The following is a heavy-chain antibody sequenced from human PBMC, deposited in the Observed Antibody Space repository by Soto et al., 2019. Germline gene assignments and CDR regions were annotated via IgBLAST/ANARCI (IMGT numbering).Heavy chain of an antibody. V-gene: IGHV4-34*01. J-gene: IGHJ6*02. Sequence: SETLSLTCAVYGGSFSGYYWSWIRQPPGKGLEWIGEINHSGSTNYNPSLKSRVTISVDTSKNQFSLKLSSVTAADTAVYYCARGGIAAAGTGGWGYYYGMDVWGQGATVTVSS. D-gene: IGHD6-13*01. CDR1: GGSFSGYY. CDR3: ARGGIAAAGTGGWGYYYGMDV. CDR2: INHSGST.